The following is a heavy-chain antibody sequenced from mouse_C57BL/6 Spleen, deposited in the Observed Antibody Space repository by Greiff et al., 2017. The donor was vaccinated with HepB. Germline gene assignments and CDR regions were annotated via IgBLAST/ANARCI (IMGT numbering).Heavy chain of an antibody. Sequence: EVQLQQSGPELVKPGASVKISCKASGYSFTGYYMNWVKQSPEKSLEWIGEINPSTGGTTYNQKFKAKATLTVDKSSSTAYMQLKSLTSEDSAVYYCARRYYGNYPWYFDVWGTGTTVTVSS. V-gene: IGHV1-42*01. CDR2: INPSTGGT. D-gene: IGHD2-1*01. CDR3: ARRYYGNYPWYFDV. J-gene: IGHJ1*03. CDR1: GYSFTGYY.